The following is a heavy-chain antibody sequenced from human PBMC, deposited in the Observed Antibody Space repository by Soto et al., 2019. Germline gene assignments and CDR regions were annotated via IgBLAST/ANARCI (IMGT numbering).Heavy chain of an antibody. CDR3: AKDSSVTAAGSGGWFDP. CDR2: ISFDGGNQ. Sequence: QVQLVQSGGGVVQPGRSLGLSCAASGFDFNTYGLHWVRQAPGKGLEWVAGISFDGGNQYYADSVKGRFTISRDKSNNTLYLQMNGLGAEDTATYYCAKDSSVTAAGSGGWFDPWGQGTLVIVSS. V-gene: IGHV3-30*18. D-gene: IGHD6-13*01. CDR1: GFDFNTYG. J-gene: IGHJ5*02.